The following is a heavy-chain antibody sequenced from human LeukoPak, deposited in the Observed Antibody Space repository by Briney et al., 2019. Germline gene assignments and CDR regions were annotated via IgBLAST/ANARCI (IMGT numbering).Heavy chain of an antibody. CDR1: GYTFTGYY. J-gene: IGHJ4*02. Sequence: ASVKVSCKASGYTFTGYYMHWVRQAPGQGLEWMGWINLNSGGTNYAQKFQGRVTMTRDTSISTAYMELGRLRSDDTAVYYCARDRVTTNTPYFDYWGQGTLVTVSS. CDR2: INLNSGGT. V-gene: IGHV1-2*02. CDR3: ARDRVTTNTPYFDY. D-gene: IGHD1-1*01.